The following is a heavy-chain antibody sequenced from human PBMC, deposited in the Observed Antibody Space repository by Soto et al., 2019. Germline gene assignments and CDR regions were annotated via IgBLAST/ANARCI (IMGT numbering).Heavy chain of an antibody. CDR3: ATGSFTSTGGRIGYHYNAMDV. V-gene: IGHV1-69*13. CDR1: GGTFSSHS. CDR2: IIPIFGPA. D-gene: IGHD1-1*01. J-gene: IGHJ6*02. Sequence: SVKVSCKSSGGTFSSHSINWVRQAPGQGLEWMGGIIPIFGPANFAKNFQGRVTITADESTTTAYMELSSLTSEETAVYYCATGSFTSTGGRIGYHYNAMDVWGQGTTVTVSS.